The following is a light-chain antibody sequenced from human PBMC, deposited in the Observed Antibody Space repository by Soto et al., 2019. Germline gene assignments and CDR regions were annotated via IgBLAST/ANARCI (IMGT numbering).Light chain of an antibody. J-gene: IGLJ2*01. Sequence: QSVLTQPPSASGSPGQSVTISCTGTSSDVGGYGYVSWYQQHPGTAPKLMIYEVSKRPSGVPDRFSGSKSGNTASLTVSGLQAEDEADYYCSSYAGSNFVVFGGGTKLTVL. V-gene: IGLV2-8*01. CDR3: SSYAGSNFVV. CDR1: SSDVGGYGY. CDR2: EVS.